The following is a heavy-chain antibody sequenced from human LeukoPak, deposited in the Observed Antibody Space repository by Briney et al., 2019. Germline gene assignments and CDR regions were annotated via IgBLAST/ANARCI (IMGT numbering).Heavy chain of an antibody. Sequence: PSETLSLTCTVSGGSISSSSYYWGWIRQPPGKGLEWIGYIYYSGSTNYNPSLKSRVTISVDTSKNQFSLKLSSVTAADTAVYYCARDLGDFWSGYGDAFDIWGQGTMVTVSS. CDR1: GGSISSSSYY. CDR3: ARDLGDFWSGYGDAFDI. CDR2: IYYSGST. V-gene: IGHV4-61*01. D-gene: IGHD3-3*01. J-gene: IGHJ3*02.